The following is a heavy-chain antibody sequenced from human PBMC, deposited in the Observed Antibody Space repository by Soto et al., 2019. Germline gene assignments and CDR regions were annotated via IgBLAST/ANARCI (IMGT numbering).Heavy chain of an antibody. D-gene: IGHD3-3*01. CDR3: AKHWSGYYMGRFDY. V-gene: IGHV3-23*01. J-gene: IGHJ4*02. Sequence: PGGSLRLSCAASGFTFSSYAMSWVRQAPGKGLEWVSANSGSGGSTYYADSVKGRFTISRDNSKNTLYLQMNSLRAEDTAVYYCAKHWSGYYMGRFDYWGQGTLVTVSS. CDR1: GFTFSSYA. CDR2: NSGSGGST.